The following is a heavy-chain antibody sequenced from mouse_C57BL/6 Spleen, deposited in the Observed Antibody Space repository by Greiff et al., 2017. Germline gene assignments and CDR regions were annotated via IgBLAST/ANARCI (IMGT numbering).Heavy chain of an antibody. CDR3: ARGWGHYAMDY. J-gene: IGHJ4*01. D-gene: IGHD3-3*01. Sequence: EVQLQQSGPELVKPGASVKISCKASGYTFTDYYMNWVKQSHGKSLEWIGDINPNNGGTSYNQKFKGKATLTVDKSSSTAYMELRSLTSEDSAVYYCARGWGHYAMDYWGQGTSVTVSS. V-gene: IGHV1-26*01. CDR1: GYTFTDYY. CDR2: INPNNGGT.